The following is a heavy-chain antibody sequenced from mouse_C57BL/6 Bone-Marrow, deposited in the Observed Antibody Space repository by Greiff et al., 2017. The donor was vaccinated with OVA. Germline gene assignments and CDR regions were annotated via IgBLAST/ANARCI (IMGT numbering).Heavy chain of an antibody. V-gene: IGHV12-3*01. J-gene: IGHJ1*03. CDR2: ITHSGET. Sequence: ESGPGLVKPSQSLFLTCSITGFPITSGYYWIWIRQSPGKPLEWMGYITHSGETFYNPSLQSPISITRETSKNQFFLQLNSVTTEDTAMYYCAGERGGGYFDVWGTGTTVTVSS. CDR3: AGERGGGYFDV. CDR1: GFPITSGYY.